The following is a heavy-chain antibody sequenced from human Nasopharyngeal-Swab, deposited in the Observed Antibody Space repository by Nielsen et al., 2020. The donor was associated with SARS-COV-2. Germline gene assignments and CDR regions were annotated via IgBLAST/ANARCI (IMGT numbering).Heavy chain of an antibody. J-gene: IGHJ3*02. CDR1: GGSISSYY. CDR3: AMGSFWYDSSGYPAEGDAFDI. Sequence: GSLRLSCTVSGGSISSYYWSWIRQPQGKGLKGIGYIYYSGSTNYNPSLKSLVTISVDTSKNQFSLKLSSVTAEDTAVYYCAMGSFWYDSSGYPAEGDAFDIWVQGTMFTVSS. CDR2: IYYSGST. V-gene: IGHV4-59*01. D-gene: IGHD3-22*01.